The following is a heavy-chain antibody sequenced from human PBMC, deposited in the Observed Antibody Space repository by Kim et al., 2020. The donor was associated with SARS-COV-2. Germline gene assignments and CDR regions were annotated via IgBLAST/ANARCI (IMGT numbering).Heavy chain of an antibody. D-gene: IGHD6-13*01. Sequence: GGSLRLSCAASGFSFNTYAMHWVRQAPGKGLEWVAVISYDGGDKYYADSVKGRFTISRDKSKNTVHLQMNSLRVDDTAVYYCAKSFSSSFYDSFFDSLGQGTLVTVSS. CDR3: AKSFSSSFYDSFFDS. CDR1: GFSFNTYA. CDR2: ISYDGGDK. V-gene: IGHV3-30*18. J-gene: IGHJ4*02.